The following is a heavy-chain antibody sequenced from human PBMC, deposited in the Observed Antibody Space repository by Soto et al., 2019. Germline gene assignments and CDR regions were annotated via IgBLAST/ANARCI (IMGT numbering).Heavy chain of an antibody. D-gene: IGHD7-27*01. CDR3: ARGSSLGLEY. CDR1: AYTFTDYY. Sequence: QVQLVQSGAEVKRPGASVKVSCKASAYTFTDYYIHWVRQAPGQGLEWMGLINPSGGTTTYLQKFQGRVTMTRDTSTSTVYMDLSNLRSEDTAVYYCARGSSLGLEYWGQGTLVTGSS. CDR2: INPSGGTT. V-gene: IGHV1-46*01. J-gene: IGHJ4*02.